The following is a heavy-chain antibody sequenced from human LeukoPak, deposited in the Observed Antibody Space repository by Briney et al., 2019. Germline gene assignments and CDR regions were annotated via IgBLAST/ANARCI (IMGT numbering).Heavy chain of an antibody. CDR2: VSGSGGST. V-gene: IGHV3-23*01. J-gene: IGHJ5*02. CDR3: ARAHMISGSNWIDP. Sequence: LAGGSLRLSCAASGFTFSSYAMSWVRQAPGKGLEWVSVVSGSGGSTYYADSVKGRFTISRDNSKNTLYLQMNSLRAEDTAVYYCARAHMISGSNWIDPWGQGTLVTVSS. CDR1: GFTFSSYA. D-gene: IGHD2-15*01.